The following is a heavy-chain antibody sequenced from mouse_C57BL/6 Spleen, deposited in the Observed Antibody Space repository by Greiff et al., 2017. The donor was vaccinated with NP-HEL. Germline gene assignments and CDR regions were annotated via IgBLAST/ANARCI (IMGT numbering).Heavy chain of an antibody. V-gene: IGHV5-9-1*02. D-gene: IGHD2-4*01. CDR2: ISSGGDYI. CDR3: TRDGGLRQDYYAMDY. Sequence: EVKLMESGEGLVKPGGSLKLSCAASGFTFSSYAMSWVRQTPEKRLEWVAYISSGGDYIYYADTVKGRFTISRDNARNTLYLQMSSLKSEDTAMYYCTRDGGLRQDYYAMDYWGQGTSVTVSS. J-gene: IGHJ4*01. CDR1: GFTFSSYA.